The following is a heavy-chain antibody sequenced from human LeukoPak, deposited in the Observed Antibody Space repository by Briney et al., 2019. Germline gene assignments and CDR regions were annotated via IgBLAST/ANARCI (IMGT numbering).Heavy chain of an antibody. V-gene: IGHV3-30*04. CDR1: GFIFSNYA. J-gene: IGHJ3*02. CDR2: ITYDGSNK. Sequence: GGSLRLSCAASGFIFSNYAMHWVRQAPGKGLEWVAVITYDGSNKYYADSVKGRFTISRDNSKNTLYLQMNSLRTDDTAVYYCASENPHAFDIWGQGTTVTVSS. CDR3: ASENPHAFDI.